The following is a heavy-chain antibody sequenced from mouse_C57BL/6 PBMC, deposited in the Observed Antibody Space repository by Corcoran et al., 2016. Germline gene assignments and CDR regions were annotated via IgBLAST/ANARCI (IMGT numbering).Heavy chain of an antibody. CDR2: INTYSGVP. CDR3: AYDYDEGFAY. V-gene: IGHV9-3*01. CDR1: GYTFTTYG. Sequence: QIQLVQSGPELKKPGETVKISCKASGYTFTTYGMSWVKQAPGKGLKWMGWINTYSGVPTYADDFKGRFAFSLETSASTAYLQINNLKNEDTATYFCAYDYDEGFAYWGQGTLVTVSA. D-gene: IGHD2-4*01. J-gene: IGHJ3*01.